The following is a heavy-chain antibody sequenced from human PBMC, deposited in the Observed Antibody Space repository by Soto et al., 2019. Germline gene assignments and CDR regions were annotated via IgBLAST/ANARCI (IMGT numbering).Heavy chain of an antibody. CDR2: ISSSGSTI. CDR1: GFTFSSYE. V-gene: IGHV3-48*03. J-gene: IGHJ6*02. D-gene: IGHD6-6*01. CDR3: AREEAARLIYYYGMDV. Sequence: HPGGSLRLSCAASGFTFSSYEMNWVRQAPGKGLEWVSYISSSGSTIYYADSVKGRFTISRDNAKNSLYLQMNSLRAEDTAVYYCAREEAARLIYYYGMDVWGQGTTVTVSS.